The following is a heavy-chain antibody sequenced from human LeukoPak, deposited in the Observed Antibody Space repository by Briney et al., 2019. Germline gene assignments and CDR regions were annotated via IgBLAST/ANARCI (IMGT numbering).Heavy chain of an antibody. V-gene: IGHV3-30*18. D-gene: IGHD3-3*01. CDR2: ISYDGSNK. CDR1: GFTFSSYG. J-gene: IGHJ4*02. Sequence: PGRSLRLSCAASGFTFSSYGMHWVRQAPGKGLEWVAVISYDGSNKYYADSVKGRFTISRDNSKNTLYLQMNSLRAEDTAVYYCANDRRLGVVHALFDYWGQGTLVTVSS. CDR3: ANDRRLGVVHALFDY.